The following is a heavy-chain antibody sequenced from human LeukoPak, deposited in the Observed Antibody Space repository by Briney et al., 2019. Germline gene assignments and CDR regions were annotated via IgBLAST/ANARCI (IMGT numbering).Heavy chain of an antibody. V-gene: IGHV4-34*01. CDR2: INHSGSI. CDR3: ARYRAAMPQRGPFDY. J-gene: IGHJ4*02. D-gene: IGHD2-2*01. CDR1: GGSLSGDY. Sequence: SETLSLTCAVYGGSLSGDYLSWIRQPPGKGLEWIGEINHSGSISYNPSLKSRVTISVDKSKNQFSLKLSSVTAADTAVYYCARYRAAMPQRGPFDYWGQGALVTVSS.